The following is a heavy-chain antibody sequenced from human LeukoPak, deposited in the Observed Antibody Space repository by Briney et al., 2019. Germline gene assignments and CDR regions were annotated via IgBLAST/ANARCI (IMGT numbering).Heavy chain of an antibody. CDR1: GFTFSS. J-gene: IGHJ5*02. CDR2: ISSSSSYI. CDR3: ARHATLRFLEWSRNFNWFDP. D-gene: IGHD3-3*01. V-gene: IGHV3-21*01. Sequence: GGSLRLSCAASGFTFSSMNWVRQAPGKGLEWVSSISSSSSYIYYADSVKGRFTISRDNAKNSLYLQMNSLRAEDTAVYYCARHATLRFLEWSRNFNWFDPWGQGTLVTVSS.